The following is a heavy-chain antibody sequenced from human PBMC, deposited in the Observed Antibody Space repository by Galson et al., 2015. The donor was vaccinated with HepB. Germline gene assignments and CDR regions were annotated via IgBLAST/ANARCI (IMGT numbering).Heavy chain of an antibody. V-gene: IGHV3-48*04. CDR2: ISSSSSTI. CDR1: GFTFSSYS. CDR3: ASEYRVYLDY. D-gene: IGHD1-14*01. J-gene: IGHJ4*02. Sequence: SLRLSCAASGFTFSSYSMNWVRQAPGKGLEWVSYISSSSSTIYYADSVKGRFTISRDNAKNSLYLQMNSLRAEDTAVYYCASEYRVYLDYWGQGTLVTVSS.